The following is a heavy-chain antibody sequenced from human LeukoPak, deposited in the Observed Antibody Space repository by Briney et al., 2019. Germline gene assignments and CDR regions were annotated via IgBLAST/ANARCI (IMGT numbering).Heavy chain of an antibody. CDR2: ISESGDTT. Sequence: GGSLRLSCAASGFIFSSYAMSWVRQAPGKGLDWVSLISESGDTTDHADSVKGRFTSSRDNSKDTVYLQMNSLRAEDTAVYYCAKVGLIPYCSGGTCYAFDSWGQGTLVTVSS. CDR3: AKVGLIPYCSGGTCYAFDS. J-gene: IGHJ4*02. V-gene: IGHV3-23*01. D-gene: IGHD2-15*01. CDR1: GFIFSSYA.